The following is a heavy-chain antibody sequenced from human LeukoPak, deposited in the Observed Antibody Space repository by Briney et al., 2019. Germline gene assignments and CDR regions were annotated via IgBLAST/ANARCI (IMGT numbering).Heavy chain of an antibody. Sequence: GGSLRLSCAASGFTFSSYAMSWVRQAPGKGLEWVSAISGSGGSTYYADSVKGRFTISRDNAKNSLYLQMNSLRAEDMALYYCAKGWGQLVYYYFDYWGQGTLVTVSS. CDR1: GFTFSSYA. J-gene: IGHJ4*02. D-gene: IGHD6-13*01. CDR2: ISGSGGST. CDR3: AKGWGQLVYYYFDY. V-gene: IGHV3-23*01.